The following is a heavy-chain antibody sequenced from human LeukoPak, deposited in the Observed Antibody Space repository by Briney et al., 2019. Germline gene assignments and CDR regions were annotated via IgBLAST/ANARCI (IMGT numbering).Heavy chain of an antibody. Sequence: QSGGSLRLSCAASGFTFSSYAMSWVRQAPGKGLEWVAFIRYDGSNKYYADSVKGRFTISRDNSKNTLYLQMNSLRAEDTAVYYCAKDSYSSSWDWGQGTLVTVSS. CDR2: IRYDGSNK. CDR3: AKDSYSSSWD. J-gene: IGHJ4*02. D-gene: IGHD6-13*01. V-gene: IGHV3-30*02. CDR1: GFTFSSYA.